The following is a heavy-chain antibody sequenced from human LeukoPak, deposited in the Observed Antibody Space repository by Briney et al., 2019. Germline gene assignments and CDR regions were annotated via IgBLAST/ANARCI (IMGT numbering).Heavy chain of an antibody. CDR3: ARVQKRIRAAGPFDY. D-gene: IGHD2/OR15-2a*01. Sequence: GGSLRLSCAASGFTFSSYWMSWVRQAPGKGLEWVANIKQDGSEKYYVDSVKGRFTISRDNAKNSLYLQMNSLRAEDTAVYYCARVQKRIRAAGPFDYWGQGTLVTVSS. V-gene: IGHV3-7*01. CDR1: GFTFSSYW. CDR2: IKQDGSEK. J-gene: IGHJ4*02.